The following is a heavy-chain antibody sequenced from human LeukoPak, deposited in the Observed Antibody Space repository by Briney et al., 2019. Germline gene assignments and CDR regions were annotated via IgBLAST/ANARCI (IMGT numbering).Heavy chain of an antibody. D-gene: IGHD1-26*01. CDR3: ARHGPYLGRLGWFDP. CDR2: IYYTGST. CDR1: GGSISSYY. J-gene: IGHJ5*02. V-gene: IGHV4-59*08. Sequence: SETLSLTCTVTGGSISSYYWSWIRQPPGKGLEWIGYIYYTGSTNYNPSLKSRVTISVDTSKNQFSLNLSSVTAADTAVYYCARHGPYLGRLGWFDPWGQGTLVTVSS.